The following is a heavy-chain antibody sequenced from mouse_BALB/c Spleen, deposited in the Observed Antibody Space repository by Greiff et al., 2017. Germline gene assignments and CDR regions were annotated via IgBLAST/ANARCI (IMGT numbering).Heavy chain of an antibody. V-gene: IGHV5-9-4*01. D-gene: IGHD4-1*01. CDR3: ARNWDVRGAWFAY. J-gene: IGHJ3*01. Sequence: EVMLVESGGGLVKPGGSLKLSCAASGFTFSSYAMSWVRQSPEKRLEWVAEISSGGSYTYYPDTVTGRFTISRDNAKNTLYLEMSSLRSEDTAMYYCARNWDVRGAWFAYWGQGTLVTVSA. CDR2: ISSGGSYT. CDR1: GFTFSSYA.